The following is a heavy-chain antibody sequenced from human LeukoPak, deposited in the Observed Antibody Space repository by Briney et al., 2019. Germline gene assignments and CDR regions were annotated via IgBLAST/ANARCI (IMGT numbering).Heavy chain of an antibody. J-gene: IGHJ6*03. V-gene: IGHV1-2*02. CDR1: GYTFTSYG. D-gene: IGHD1-26*01. CDR2: INPNSGGT. Sequence: ASVKVSCKASGYTFTSYGISWVRQAPGQGLEWMGWINPNSGGTNYAQKFQGRVTMTRDTSISTAYMELSRLRSDDTAVYYCATPGPSIVGATVPNYYDYYYMDAWGKGTTVTVSS. CDR3: ATPGPSIVGATVPNYYDYYYMDA.